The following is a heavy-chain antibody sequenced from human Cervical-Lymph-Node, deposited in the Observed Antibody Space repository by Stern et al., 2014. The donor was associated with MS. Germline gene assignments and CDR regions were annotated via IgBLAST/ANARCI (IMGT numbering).Heavy chain of an antibody. CDR3: ARRVGCSGGSCYYYFYYGLDV. Sequence: QVQLQESGPGLVKPSGTLSLTSAVSGGSMSSSPWWSWVRQPPGKGLEWIGEIHHSGATNQNPSLKSRATISVDKSKNQFSLNLSSVTDADTAVYYCARRVGCSGGSCYYYFYYGLDVWGQGTTVTVSS. CDR2: IHHSGAT. D-gene: IGHD2-15*01. V-gene: IGHV4-4*02. CDR1: GGSMSSSPW. J-gene: IGHJ6*02.